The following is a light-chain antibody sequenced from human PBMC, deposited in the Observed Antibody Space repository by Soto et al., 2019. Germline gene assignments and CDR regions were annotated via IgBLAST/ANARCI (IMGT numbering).Light chain of an antibody. CDR3: SSYTSSSTLEV. Sequence: QSALTQPASVSGSPGQSITIPCTGTSSDIGGHNYVSWYQQHPGKAPKLMIYDVSNRPSGVSNRFSGSKSGNTASLTISGLQAEDEADYSCSSYTSSSTLEVFGTGTKLTVL. CDR1: SSDIGGHNY. CDR2: DVS. J-gene: IGLJ1*01. V-gene: IGLV2-14*03.